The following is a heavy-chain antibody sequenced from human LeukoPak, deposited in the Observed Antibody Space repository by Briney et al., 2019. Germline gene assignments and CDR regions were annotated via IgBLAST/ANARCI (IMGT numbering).Heavy chain of an antibody. D-gene: IGHD2-15*01. Sequence: GGSLRLSCAASGFTFSSYTMNWVRQAPGKGLEGVSSISSTSSYIYYADSVKGRFTISRDNAKNSLYLQMNSLRAEDTAVYYCAKDEGTPSHHDYWGQGTLVTVSS. CDR3: AKDEGTPSHHDY. CDR2: ISSTSSYI. V-gene: IGHV3-21*01. CDR1: GFTFSSYT. J-gene: IGHJ4*02.